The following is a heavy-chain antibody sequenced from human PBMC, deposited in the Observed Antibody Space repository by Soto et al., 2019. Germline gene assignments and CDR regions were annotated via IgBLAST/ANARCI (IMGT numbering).Heavy chain of an antibody. D-gene: IGHD4-17*01. J-gene: IGHJ4*02. Sequence: EVQLVESGGGLVKPGGSLRLSCTASGFTFSSYNMNWVRQAPGKGLEWVSYISTWSSYSFYADSVKGRFTISRDNSENSLYLQLDSLRDEDTAVYYGARASHDYGALDYWGQGALGTVSS. CDR3: ARASHDYGALDY. CDR1: GFTFSSYN. V-gene: IGHV3-21*02. CDR2: ISTWSSYS.